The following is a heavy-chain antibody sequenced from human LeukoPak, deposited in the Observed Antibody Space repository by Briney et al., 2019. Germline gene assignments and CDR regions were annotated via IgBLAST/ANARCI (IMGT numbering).Heavy chain of an antibody. Sequence: GESLKISCKVSGYSFTYYWIGWVRQMPGKGLEWMGIIYPGDSDTRYRPSFQGQVTISVDKSISTAYLQWSSLKASDTAMYYCASQDGNSKYYFDYWGQGTLVTVSS. V-gene: IGHV5-51*01. CDR2: IYPGDSDT. CDR1: GYSFTYYW. CDR3: ASQDGNSKYYFDY. D-gene: IGHD1-1*01. J-gene: IGHJ4*02.